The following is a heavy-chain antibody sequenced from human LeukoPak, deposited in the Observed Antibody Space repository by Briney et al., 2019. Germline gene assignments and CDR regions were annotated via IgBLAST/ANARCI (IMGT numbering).Heavy chain of an antibody. CDR3: AKGAQQLDNWFDP. D-gene: IGHD6-13*01. J-gene: IGHJ5*02. Sequence: PGGSLRLSCAASGFTFDDYAMHWVRQAPGKGLEWVSGISWNSGSIGYADSVKGRFTISRDNAKNSLYLQMNSLRAEDTALYYCAKGAQQLDNWFDPWGQGTLVTVSS. CDR2: ISWNSGSI. V-gene: IGHV3-9*01. CDR1: GFTFDDYA.